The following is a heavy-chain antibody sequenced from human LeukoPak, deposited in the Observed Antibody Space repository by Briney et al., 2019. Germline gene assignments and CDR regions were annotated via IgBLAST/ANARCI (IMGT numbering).Heavy chain of an antibody. V-gene: IGHV3-21*01. J-gene: IGHJ4*02. CDR3: ARASDYYFDY. CDR2: ISSSSSYI. Sequence: GGSLRLSCAASGFTFSSYAMSWVRQAPGKGLEWVSSISSSSSYIYYADSVKGRFTISRDNAKNSLYLQMNSLRAEDTAVYYCARASDYYFDYWGQGTLVTVSS. CDR1: GFTFSSYA. D-gene: IGHD2-21*01.